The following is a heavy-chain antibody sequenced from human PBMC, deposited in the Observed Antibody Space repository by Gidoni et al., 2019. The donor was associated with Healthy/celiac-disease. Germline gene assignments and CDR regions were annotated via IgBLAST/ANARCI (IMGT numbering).Heavy chain of an antibody. CDR3: AKDHYDSSGYYPNWFDP. CDR2: ISGSGGST. J-gene: IGHJ5*02. D-gene: IGHD3-22*01. Sequence: EVQLLESGGGLVQPGGSLRLSCAASGFTFSSYAMSWVRPAPGKGLEWVSAISGSGGSTYYADSVKGRFTISRDNSKNTLYLQMNSLRAEDTAVYYCAKDHYDSSGYYPNWFDPWGQGTLVTVSS. V-gene: IGHV3-23*01. CDR1: GFTFSSYA.